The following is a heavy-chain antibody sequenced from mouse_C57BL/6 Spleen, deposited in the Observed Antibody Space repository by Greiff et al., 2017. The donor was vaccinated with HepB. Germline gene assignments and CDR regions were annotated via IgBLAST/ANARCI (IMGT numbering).Heavy chain of an antibody. Sequence: QVQLKESGAELVKPGASVKLSCKASGYTFTSYWMQWVKQRPGQGLEWIGEIDPSDSYTNYNQKFKGKATLTVDTSSSTAYMQLSSLTSEDSAVYYCARGNSNYYFDYWGQGTTLTVSS. CDR2: IDPSDSYT. V-gene: IGHV1-50*01. CDR1: GYTFTSYW. D-gene: IGHD2-5*01. CDR3: ARGNSNYYFDY. J-gene: IGHJ2*01.